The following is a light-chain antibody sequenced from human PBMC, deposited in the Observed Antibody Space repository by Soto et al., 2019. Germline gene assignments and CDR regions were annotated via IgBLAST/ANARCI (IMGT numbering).Light chain of an antibody. J-gene: IGKJ5*01. V-gene: IGKV3D-20*02. CDR3: QQRSNWPPIT. CDR1: QSVSSGF. CDR2: SAS. Sequence: EIVLTQSPGTLSLSPGERATLSCRASQSVSSGFLAWYQQKPGQPPRLLIYSASSRATGIPDRFSGSGSGTDFALTISRLEPEDFAVYYCQQRSNWPPITFGQGTRLE.